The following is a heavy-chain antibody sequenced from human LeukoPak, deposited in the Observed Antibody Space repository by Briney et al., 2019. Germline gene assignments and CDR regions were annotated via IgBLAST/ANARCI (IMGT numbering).Heavy chain of an antibody. CDR3: AKERYFDWLSTRFYFDY. CDR1: GFTFSSYA. Sequence: PGGSLRLSCAASGFTFSSYAMSWVRQAPGKGLEWVSAISGSGGSTYYADPVKGRFTISRDNSKNTLYLQMNSLRAEDTAVYYCAKERYFDWLSTRFYFDYWGQGTLVTVSS. CDR2: ISGSGGST. V-gene: IGHV3-23*01. D-gene: IGHD3-9*01. J-gene: IGHJ4*02.